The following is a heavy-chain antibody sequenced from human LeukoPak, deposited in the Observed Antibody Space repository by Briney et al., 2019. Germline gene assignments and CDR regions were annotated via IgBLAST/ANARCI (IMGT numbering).Heavy chain of an antibody. CDR3: AKKYQGGWYLPNWFDP. Sequence: GGSLRLSCAASGFTFSSYSMNWVRQAPGKGLEWVSTISGSGGTTYYADSVKGRFTISRDNSKNTLYLQMNSLRAEDTAVYYCAKKYQGGWYLPNWFDPWGQGTLVTVSS. J-gene: IGHJ5*02. D-gene: IGHD6-19*01. CDR1: GFTFSSYS. V-gene: IGHV3-23*01. CDR2: ISGSGGTT.